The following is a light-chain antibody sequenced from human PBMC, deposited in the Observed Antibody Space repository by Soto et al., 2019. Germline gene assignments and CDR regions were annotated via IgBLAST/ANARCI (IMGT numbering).Light chain of an antibody. CDR2: VAS. CDR3: QQDNNYPLT. Sequence: DIQLTQSPSFLSASVGDRVTITCRASQGISSYLAWYQQKPGKALKLLIYVASTLQSGVPSRFSGSGSGTEFTLTISSLQPEDFATYYCQQDNNYPLTFGGGTKVEIK. J-gene: IGKJ4*01. V-gene: IGKV1-9*01. CDR1: QGISSY.